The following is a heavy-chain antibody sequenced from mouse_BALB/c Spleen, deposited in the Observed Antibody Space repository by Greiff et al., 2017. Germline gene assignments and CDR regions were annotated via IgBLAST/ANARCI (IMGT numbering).Heavy chain of an antibody. CDR2: IYPGDGDT. J-gene: IGHJ3*01. CDR1: GYAFSSSW. V-gene: IGHV1-82*01. CDR3: ARSITTGSRGFAY. D-gene: IGHD1-1*01. Sequence: VKLQESGPELVKPGASVKISCKASGYAFSSSWMNWVKQRPGQGLEWIGRIYPGDGDTNYNGKFKGKATLTADKSSSTAYMQLSSLTSVDSAVYFCARSITTGSRGFAYWGQGTLVTVSA.